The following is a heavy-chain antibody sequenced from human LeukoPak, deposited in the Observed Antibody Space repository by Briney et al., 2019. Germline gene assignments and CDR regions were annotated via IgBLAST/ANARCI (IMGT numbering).Heavy chain of an antibody. CDR1: GVSIISSHW. D-gene: IGHD4-17*01. Sequence: RASETLSLTCTFSGVSIISSHWWSWARQSPGKGLEWIGEIHHSGTTNYSPSLKSRVSMSLDKSNNQFSLNLRSVTDADTAVYYCATYFYGDYASYYFDRWGQGTLVTVSS. CDR2: IHHSGTT. J-gene: IGHJ4*02. CDR3: ATYFYGDYASYYFDR. V-gene: IGHV4-4*02.